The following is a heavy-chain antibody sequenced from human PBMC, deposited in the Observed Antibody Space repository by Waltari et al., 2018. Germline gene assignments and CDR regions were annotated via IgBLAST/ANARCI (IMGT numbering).Heavy chain of an antibody. CDR2: ISSSSSTI. D-gene: IGHD6-13*01. V-gene: IGHV3-48*04. Sequence: EVQLVESGGGLVQPGGSLRLSCAASGFTFSSYRMNWVRQAPGKGLEWVSYISSSSSTIYYADSVKGRFTISRDNAKNSLYLQMNSLRAEDTAVYYCARRGPVAAAGVGFDPWGQGTLVTVSS. J-gene: IGHJ5*02. CDR3: ARRGPVAAAGVGFDP. CDR1: GFTFSSYR.